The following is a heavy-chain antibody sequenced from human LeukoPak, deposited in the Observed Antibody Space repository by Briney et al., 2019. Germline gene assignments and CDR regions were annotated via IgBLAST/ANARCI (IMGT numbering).Heavy chain of an antibody. CDR2: IHWTGGST. J-gene: IGHJ4*02. CDR3: ARRIDYYESSGYSYFDY. Sequence: GGSLRLSCAASGFTFDDYGMSWVRQGPGKGLEWVSGIHWTGGSTGYADSVKGRFTISRDNAKNSLYLQMNSLRAEDTAVYYCARRIDYYESSGYSYFDYWGQGTLVTVSS. D-gene: IGHD3-22*01. CDR1: GFTFDDYG. V-gene: IGHV3-20*04.